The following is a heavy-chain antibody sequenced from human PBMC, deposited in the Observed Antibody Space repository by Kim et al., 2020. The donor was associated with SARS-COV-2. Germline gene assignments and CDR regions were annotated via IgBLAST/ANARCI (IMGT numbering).Heavy chain of an antibody. CDR2: INHSGST. D-gene: IGHD6-19*01. CDR3: ARGAEQWLGHDAFDI. CDR1: GGSFSGYY. J-gene: IGHJ3*02. V-gene: IGHV4-34*01. Sequence: SETLSLTCAVYGGSFSGYYWSWIRQPPGKGLEWIGEINHSGSTNYNPSLKSRVTISVDTSKNQFSLKLSSVTAADTAVYYCARGAEQWLGHDAFDIWGQGTMVTVSS.